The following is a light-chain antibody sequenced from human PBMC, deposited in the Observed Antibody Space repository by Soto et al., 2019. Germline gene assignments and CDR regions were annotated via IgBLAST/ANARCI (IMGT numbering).Light chain of an antibody. J-gene: IGLJ2*01. CDR2: EVS. Sequence: QSVLTQPPSVSGAPGQRVTISCTGSSSNIGAGYDVHWYQQLPGTAPKLMIYEVSKRPSGVPDRFSGSKSGNTASLTVSGLQAEDEADYYCSSYAGSNNVVFGGGTKLTVL. V-gene: IGLV1-40*01. CDR3: SSYAGSNNVV. CDR1: SSNIGAGYD.